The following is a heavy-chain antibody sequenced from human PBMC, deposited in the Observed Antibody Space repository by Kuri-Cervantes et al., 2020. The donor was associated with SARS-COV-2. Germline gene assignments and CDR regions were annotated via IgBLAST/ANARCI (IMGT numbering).Heavy chain of an antibody. D-gene: IGHD5-24*01. V-gene: IGHV4-34*01. J-gene: IGHJ6*03. CDR2: INHSGST. CDR3: VRGLRDDQNYYYCYYTDV. Sequence: SETLSLTCAVYGWSFSGYYWSWIRQPPGKGLEWIGEINHSGSTNYNPSLKSRVTISVYTSKNQFSLRLSPVTAADTAVYYCVRGLRDDQNYYYCYYTDVWGKGTTVTVSS. CDR1: GWSFSGYY.